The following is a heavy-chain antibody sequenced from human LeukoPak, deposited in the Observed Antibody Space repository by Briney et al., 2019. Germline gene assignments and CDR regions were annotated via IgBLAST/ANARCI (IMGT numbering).Heavy chain of an antibody. D-gene: IGHD5-24*01. J-gene: IGHJ4*02. CDR1: GFAFSSYG. CDR2: ISPRGGGT. CDR3: AQDTGSLQFAY. Sequence: GGRRLASAAPGFAFSSYGMDWVRPATGKGREWISGISPRGGGTYYSEFVKGRFPISRDDSKNTLYIQMNSLRGDDTTVYHCAQDTGSLQFAYWGQGPLVTVSS. V-gene: IGHV3-23*01.